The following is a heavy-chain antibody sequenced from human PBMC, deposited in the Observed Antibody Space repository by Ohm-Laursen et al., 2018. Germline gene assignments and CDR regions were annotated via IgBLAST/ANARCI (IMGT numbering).Heavy chain of an antibody. V-gene: IGHV1-18*04. Sequence: ASVKVSCKASGFTFSNHYMHWMRQAPGQGPEWMGWISAYDNNTNYPQKIQGRVTMTTDASTSTAYMELRSLRSDDTAVYYCARLADSSGYSAYYFDYWGQGTLVTVSS. J-gene: IGHJ4*02. CDR3: ARLADSSGYSAYYFDY. CDR2: ISAYDNNT. CDR1: GFTFSNHY. D-gene: IGHD3-22*01.